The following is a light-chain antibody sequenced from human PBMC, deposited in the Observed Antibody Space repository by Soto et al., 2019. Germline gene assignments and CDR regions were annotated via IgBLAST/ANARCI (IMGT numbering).Light chain of an antibody. CDR2: GAS. J-gene: IGKJ2*01. V-gene: IGKV3-20*01. CDR3: QQYGRSPYT. CDR1: QSVSSNN. Sequence: EIVLTQSPGTLSLSPGDRATLSCRASQSVSSNNLAWYQQKPGQAPRLLIFGASSRATGIPDRFSGSGSGTDFTLTISRLEPEDFAVYSCQQYGRSPYTFGQGTKLEIK.